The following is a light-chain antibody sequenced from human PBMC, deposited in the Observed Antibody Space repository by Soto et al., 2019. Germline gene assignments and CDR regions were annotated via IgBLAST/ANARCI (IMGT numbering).Light chain of an antibody. CDR1: QSVSSSY. V-gene: IGKV3D-7*01. J-gene: IGKJ1*01. CDR2: GAS. Sequence: PGERVTLSCMASQSVSSSYLTWYQQKPGQAPRLLIYGASTRATSIPARFSGSGSGTDFTLTISSLQPEDFAVYYCQQDYNLPTFGQGTKVDIK. CDR3: QQDYNLPT.